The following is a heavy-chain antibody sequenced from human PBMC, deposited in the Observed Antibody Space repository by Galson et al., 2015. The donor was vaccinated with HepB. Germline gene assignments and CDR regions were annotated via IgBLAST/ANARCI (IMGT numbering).Heavy chain of an antibody. J-gene: IGHJ4*02. Sequence: SLRLSCAASGFNFSDYYMSWVRQAPGKGLEWVSYITTRDSRYYEESVKGRFTISRDNAKTSLFLQMDSLRVEDTAVYYCAKLGDRGDWSIDFWGQGTLVTVSS. D-gene: IGHD2-21*02. CDR1: GFNFSDYY. V-gene: IGHV3-69-1*01. CDR3: AKLGDRGDWSIDF. CDR2: ITTRDSR.